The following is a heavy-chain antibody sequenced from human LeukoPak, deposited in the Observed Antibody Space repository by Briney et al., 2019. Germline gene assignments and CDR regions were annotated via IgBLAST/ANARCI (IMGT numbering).Heavy chain of an antibody. J-gene: IGHJ4*02. D-gene: IGHD3-22*01. CDR1: GFAFNTYS. V-gene: IGHV3-74*01. CDR3: VRDWGYDSSGYWQKYFDT. Sequence: QAGESLRLSCAASGFAFNTYSMNWVRQAPGKGLVWVSRINHDGSSTNYADSVKGRFTISRDNAKNTLYLQMNSLRAEDTAVYYCVRDWGYDSSGYWQKYFDTWGQGTLVTVSS. CDR2: INHDGSST.